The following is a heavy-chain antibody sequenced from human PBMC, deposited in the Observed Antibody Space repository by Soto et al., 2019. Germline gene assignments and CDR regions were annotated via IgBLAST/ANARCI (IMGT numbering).Heavy chain of an antibody. V-gene: IGHV1-46*03. J-gene: IGHJ4*02. CDR1: GYTFTSYY. Sequence: QVQLVQSGAEVKKPGASVKVSCKASGYTFTSYYIHWVRQAPGQGLEWMGIINPNGGNTVYAQKFQGRATMTRDTSTTTVYMELSSLRSDDTAVYYCARGRYSYTDFWGQGTLVTVSS. CDR2: INPNGGNT. CDR3: ARGRYSYTDF. D-gene: IGHD5-18*01.